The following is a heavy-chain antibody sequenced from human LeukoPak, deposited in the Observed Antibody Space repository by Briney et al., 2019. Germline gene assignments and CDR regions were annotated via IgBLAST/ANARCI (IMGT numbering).Heavy chain of an antibody. D-gene: IGHD3-3*01. Sequence: GGSLRLSCVASGFTFSSYSMNWVRQAPGKGLEWVSYISSSSSTIYYADSVKGRFTISRDNAKNSLYLQMNILRAEDTAVYYCERGGDFWSGYYSFDYWGQGTLVTVPS. V-gene: IGHV3-48*01. CDR2: ISSSSSTI. CDR3: ERGGDFWSGYYSFDY. CDR1: GFTFSSYS. J-gene: IGHJ4*02.